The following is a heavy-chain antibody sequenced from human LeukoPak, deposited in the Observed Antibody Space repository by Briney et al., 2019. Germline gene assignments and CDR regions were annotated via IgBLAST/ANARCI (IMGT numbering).Heavy chain of an antibody. D-gene: IGHD3-10*01. CDR1: GGSISSSSYY. CDR2: IYYSGST. Sequence: SETLSLTCTVSGGSISSSSYYWGWIRQPPGKGLEWIGSIYYSGSTYYNPSLKSRVTISVDTSKNQFSLKLSSVTAADTAVYYCARMKRITMVRDLDYWGQETLVTVSS. CDR3: ARMKRITMVRDLDY. J-gene: IGHJ4*02. V-gene: IGHV4-39*07.